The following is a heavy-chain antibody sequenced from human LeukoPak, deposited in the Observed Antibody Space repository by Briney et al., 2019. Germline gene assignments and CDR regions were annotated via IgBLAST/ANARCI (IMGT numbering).Heavy chain of an antibody. CDR2: ILPALHTT. Sequence: SVKVSCKASGDTLNTYALSWVRQVPGQGLEWLGRILPALHTTAYAQKFQGRVTITADTSTSTSYLEVTSPRNDDTAIYYCTGTPPSIEMRYDLASWGQGTHVTVS. CDR1: GDTLNTYA. CDR3: TGTPPSIEMRYDLAS. V-gene: IGHV1-69*04. D-gene: IGHD6-6*01. J-gene: IGHJ4*02.